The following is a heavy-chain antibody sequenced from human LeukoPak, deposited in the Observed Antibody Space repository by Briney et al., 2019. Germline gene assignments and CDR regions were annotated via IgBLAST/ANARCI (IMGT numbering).Heavy chain of an antibody. CDR1: GGSISSYY. Sequence: PSETLSLTCTVSGGSISSYYWSWIRQPPGKGLEWIGYIYYSGSTNHNPSLRSRVTISVDTSKNQFSLKLSSVTAADTAVYYCARGKYQLDYWGQGTLVTVSS. CDR3: ARGKYQLDY. CDR2: IYYSGST. D-gene: IGHD2-2*01. J-gene: IGHJ4*02. V-gene: IGHV4-59*08.